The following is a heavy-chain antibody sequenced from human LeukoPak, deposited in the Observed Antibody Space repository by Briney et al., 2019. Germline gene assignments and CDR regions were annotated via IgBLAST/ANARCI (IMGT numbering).Heavy chain of an antibody. Sequence: PSETLSLTCAVSGGSISSNNWWSWVRQPPGKGLEWIGEIYHSGSTNYNPSLRSRVTISVDKSKNQFSLKLSSVTAVDTAVYYCATQYSSSSGVDYWGQGTLVTVSS. D-gene: IGHD6-6*01. J-gene: IGHJ4*02. CDR3: ATQYSSSSGVDY. CDR1: GGSISSNNW. V-gene: IGHV4-4*02. CDR2: IYHSGST.